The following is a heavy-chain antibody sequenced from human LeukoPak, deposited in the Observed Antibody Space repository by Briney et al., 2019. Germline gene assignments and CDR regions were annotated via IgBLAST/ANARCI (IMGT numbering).Heavy chain of an antibody. V-gene: IGHV1-2*02. CDR2: INPNSGGT. CDR1: GYTFTGYY. CDR3: ARDQNLRFLEWLLADAFDI. Sequence: AAVKVSCKASGYTFTGYYMHWVRQAPVQGLEWMGWINPNSGGTNYAQKFQGRVTMTRDTSISTAYMELSRLRSDDTAVYYCARDQNLRFLEWLLADAFDIWGQGTMVTVSS. D-gene: IGHD3-3*01. J-gene: IGHJ3*02.